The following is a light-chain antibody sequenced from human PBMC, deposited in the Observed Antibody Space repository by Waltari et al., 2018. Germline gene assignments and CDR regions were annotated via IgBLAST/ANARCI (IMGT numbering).Light chain of an antibody. CDR1: SSAAGGCNH. J-gene: IGLJ1*01. V-gene: IGLV2-8*01. CDR2: AVS. CDR3: SSYAGSNNLGV. Sequence: QSALTQPPSASGTPGQSVTSSCTETSSAAGGCNHVPRSQHHHGHAPKFMIYAVSRRPSGVPDRFSGSKSGNTASLTVSGLQAEDEADYYCSSYAGSNNLGVFGTGTKVTVL.